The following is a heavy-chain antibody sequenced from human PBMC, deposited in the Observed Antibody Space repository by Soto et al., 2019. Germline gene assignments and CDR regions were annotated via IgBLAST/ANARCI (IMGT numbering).Heavy chain of an antibody. CDR1: GFTFTSYA. CDR3: AKDRYGPGTHPRFFDY. Sequence: QVQVVESGGGVVQSGGSLRLSCAASGFTFTSYAMHWVRQAPGRGLEWVAAISYEGSYKYYEDSVKGRFTISRDNSKNTVYLQMDSLRDEDTAVYYCAKDRYGPGTHPRFFDYWGQGTLVTVSS. V-gene: IGHV3-30*18. J-gene: IGHJ4*02. CDR2: ISYEGSYK. D-gene: IGHD3-10*01.